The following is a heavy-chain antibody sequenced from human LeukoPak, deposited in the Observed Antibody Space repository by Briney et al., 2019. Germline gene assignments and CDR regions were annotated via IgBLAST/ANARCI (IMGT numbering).Heavy chain of an antibody. J-gene: IGHJ3*02. D-gene: IGHD2-15*01. V-gene: IGHV2-5*01. Sequence: SGPTLVNPTQTLTLTCTFSGFSFSSGGGGVGWIRQPPGAALEWLGVIYENDEKLYSSSLQNRLSITKDTSKNRVVLTMANMAPVDTATYYCAHRHRGVASDIWGQGTMVTVSS. CDR2: IYENDEK. CDR1: GFSFSSGGGG. CDR3: AHRHRGVASDI.